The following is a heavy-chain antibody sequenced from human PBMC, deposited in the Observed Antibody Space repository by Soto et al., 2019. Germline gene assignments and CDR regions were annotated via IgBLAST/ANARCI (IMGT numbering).Heavy chain of an antibody. Sequence: QVQLQESGPGLVKPSETLSLTCTVSGGSISSYYWSWIRQPPGKGLEWIGYIYYRGSTNYNPSLKSRVPISVDTSKTQFSLKLSSVTAADTAMYYCARFNWYFDLWGRGTLVTVSS. J-gene: IGHJ2*01. V-gene: IGHV4-59*01. CDR1: GGSISSYY. CDR3: ARFNWYFDL. CDR2: IYYRGST.